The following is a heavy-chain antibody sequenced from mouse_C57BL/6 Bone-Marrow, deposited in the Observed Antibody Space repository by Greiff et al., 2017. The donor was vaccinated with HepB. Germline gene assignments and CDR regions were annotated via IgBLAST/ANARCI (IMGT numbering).Heavy chain of an antibody. CDR2: INPSNGGT. D-gene: IGHD2-1*01. CDR3: ARGRVYYGNYVGAMDY. V-gene: IGHV1-53*01. J-gene: IGHJ4*01. Sequence: VQLQQPGPELVKPGASVKLSCKASGYTFTSYWMHWVKQRPGQGLEWIGNINPSNGGTNYNEKFKSKATLTVDKSSSTAYMQLSSLTSEDSAVYYCARGRVYYGNYVGAMDYWGQGTSVTVSS. CDR1: GYTFTSYW.